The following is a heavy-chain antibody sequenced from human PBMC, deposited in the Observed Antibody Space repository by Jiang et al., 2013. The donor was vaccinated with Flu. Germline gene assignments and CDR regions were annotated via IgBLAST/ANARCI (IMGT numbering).Heavy chain of an antibody. V-gene: IGHV3-48*01. CDR3: AREGGMDV. CDR1: GFIFSSYS. J-gene: IGHJ6*02. Sequence: QLVESGGGLVQPGGSLRLSCAASGFIFSSYSMNWVRQAPGKGLEWVSYISSSSGTIYYADSVKGRFTISRDNAKNSLYLQMNSLRADDTAVYYCAREGGMDVWGQGTTVTVSS. CDR2: ISSSSGTI.